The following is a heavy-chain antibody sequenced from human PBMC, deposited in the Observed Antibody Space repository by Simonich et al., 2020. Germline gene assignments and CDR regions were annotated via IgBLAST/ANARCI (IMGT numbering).Heavy chain of an antibody. V-gene: IGHV3-21*01. J-gene: IGHJ4*02. CDR1: GLTFSSYS. CDR3: ARDRGTGVPMDY. D-gene: IGHD7-27*01. CDR2: INSSNSYI. Sequence: EVQLVESGGGLVKPGGFTRRSCEAFGLTFSSYSLNCVRQAAGKGWEGVSSINSSNSYIYYATSVKGRFTCSRDNANNSLYLQMDSLRAEDTAVYYCARDRGTGVPMDYWGQGTLVTVSS.